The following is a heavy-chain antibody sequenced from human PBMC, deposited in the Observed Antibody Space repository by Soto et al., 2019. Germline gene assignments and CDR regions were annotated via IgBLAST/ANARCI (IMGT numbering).Heavy chain of an antibody. Sequence: QVQLQESGPGLVKPSETLSLTCTVSGGSISSYYWSWIRQPPGKGLEWIGYMYNTGSTVYNPSLNSRVTISVDTSKNQFSLKLNAVTAADTAVYYCARDLWGYCGTACYPLDVWGQGTTVTVSS. J-gene: IGHJ6*02. V-gene: IGHV4-59*01. D-gene: IGHD2-21*02. CDR3: ARDLWGYCGTACYPLDV. CDR2: MYNTGST. CDR1: GGSISSYY.